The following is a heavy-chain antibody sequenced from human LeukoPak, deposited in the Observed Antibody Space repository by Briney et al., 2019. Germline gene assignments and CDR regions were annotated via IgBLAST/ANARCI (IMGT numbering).Heavy chain of an antibody. J-gene: IGHJ4*02. D-gene: IGHD2-15*01. Sequence: PGGSLRLSCAASGFTFSSYSMNWVRQAPGKGLEWVSYISSSSSTIYHADSVKGRFTISRDNAKNSLYLQMNSLRAEDTAVYYCARVPDIVVAVAARDSADDDYWGQGTLVTVSS. CDR2: ISSSSSTI. CDR1: GFTFSSYS. V-gene: IGHV3-48*01. CDR3: ARVPDIVVAVAARDSADDDY.